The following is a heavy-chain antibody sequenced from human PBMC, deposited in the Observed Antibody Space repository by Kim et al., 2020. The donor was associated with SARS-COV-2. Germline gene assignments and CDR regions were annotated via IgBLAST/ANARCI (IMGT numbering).Heavy chain of an antibody. CDR1: GFTFSSYG. Sequence: GGSLRLSCAASGFTFSSYGMHWVRQAPGKGLEWVAVISYDGSNKYYADSVKGRFTISRDNSKNTLYLQMNSLRAEDTAVYYCATRDYGDYPGGSGYWGQG. J-gene: IGHJ4*02. D-gene: IGHD4-17*01. CDR2: ISYDGSNK. CDR3: ATRDYGDYPGGSGY. V-gene: IGHV3-30*03.